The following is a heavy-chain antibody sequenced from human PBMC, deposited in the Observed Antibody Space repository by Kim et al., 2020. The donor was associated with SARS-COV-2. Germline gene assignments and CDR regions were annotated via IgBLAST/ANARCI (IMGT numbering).Heavy chain of an antibody. D-gene: IGHD4-17*01. CDR2: ISSSSSYI. CDR1: GFTFSSYS. J-gene: IGHJ4*02. Sequence: GGSLRLSCAASGFTFSSYSMNWVRQAPGKGLEWVSSISSSSSYIYYADSVKGRFTISRDKAKNSLYLQMNSLRAEDTAVYYCAREKTTVTTGGFDYWGQGTLVTVSS. CDR3: AREKTTVTTGGFDY. V-gene: IGHV3-21*01.